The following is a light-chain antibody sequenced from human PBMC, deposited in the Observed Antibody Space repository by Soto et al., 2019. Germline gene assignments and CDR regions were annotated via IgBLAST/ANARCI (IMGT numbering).Light chain of an antibody. CDR2: DAS. J-gene: IGKJ1*01. CDR3: QQYNRYTT. Sequence: VTITCRASQSISSWLAWYQQKPGKAPKLLIYDASSLESGVPSRFSGSGSGTEFTLTISSLQPDDSATYYCQQYNRYTTFGQGTKLDIK. V-gene: IGKV1-5*01. CDR1: QSISSW.